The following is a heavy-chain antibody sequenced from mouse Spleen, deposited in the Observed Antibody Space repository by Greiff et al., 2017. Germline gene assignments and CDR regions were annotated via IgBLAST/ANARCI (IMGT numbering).Heavy chain of an antibody. J-gene: IGHJ3*01. Sequence: EVQLMESGPGLVKPSQSLSLTCSVTGYSITSGYYWNWIRQFPGNKLEWMGYISYDGSNNYNPSLKNRISITRDTSKNQFFLKLNSVTTEDTATYYCARGGDYGDWFAYWGQGTLVTVSA. D-gene: IGHD2-13*01. V-gene: IGHV3-6*01. CDR2: ISYDGSN. CDR3: ARGGDYGDWFAY. CDR1: GYSITSGYY.